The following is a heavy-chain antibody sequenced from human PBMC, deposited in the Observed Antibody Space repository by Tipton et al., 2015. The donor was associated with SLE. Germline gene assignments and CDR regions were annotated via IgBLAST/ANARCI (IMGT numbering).Heavy chain of an antibody. J-gene: IGHJ3*02. Sequence: TLSLTCTVSGGSISSSSYYWGWIRQPPGKGLEWIACIFYSGSTYYNPSLKSRVTISVDTSKNQFSLKLSSVTAADTAVYYCARRDCSGGSCYSDAFDIWGQGTMVTVSS. D-gene: IGHD2-15*01. CDR1: GGSISSSSYY. CDR2: IFYSGST. CDR3: ARRDCSGGSCYSDAFDI. V-gene: IGHV4-39*07.